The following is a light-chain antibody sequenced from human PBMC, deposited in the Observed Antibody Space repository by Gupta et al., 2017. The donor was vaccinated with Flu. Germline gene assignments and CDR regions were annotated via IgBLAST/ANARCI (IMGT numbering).Light chain of an antibody. CDR2: GAS. CDR1: QSVSSN. V-gene: IGKV3-15*01. CDR3: QQYNNWPPGT. Sequence: EIVMTQSTATLSVSPGERATLSCRASQSVSSNLAWYQQKPGQAPRLLIYGASTRATGIPARFRGSGSGTEFTLTISSLQSEDFSVYYCQQYNNWPPGTFGQGTKVEIK. J-gene: IGKJ1*01.